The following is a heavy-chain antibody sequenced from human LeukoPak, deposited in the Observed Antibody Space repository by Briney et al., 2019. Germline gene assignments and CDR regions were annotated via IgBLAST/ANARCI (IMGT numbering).Heavy chain of an antibody. CDR1: GFSFNNAW. CDR2: IRGKTDGETT. D-gene: IGHD6-13*01. J-gene: IGHJ4*02. Sequence: GGSLRLSCAASGFSFNNAWMTWVRQAPGKGLEWVGRIRGKTDGETTDYAAPVQGRFSISRDDSKDTLYLQMNSLKTEDTAVYYCILAAAGPAYWGQGTLVTVSS. V-gene: IGHV3-15*01. CDR3: ILAAAGPAY.